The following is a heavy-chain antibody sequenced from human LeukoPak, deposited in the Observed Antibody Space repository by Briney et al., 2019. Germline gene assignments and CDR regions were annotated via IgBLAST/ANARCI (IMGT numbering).Heavy chain of an antibody. J-gene: IGHJ4*02. CDR2: INHSGST. CDR3: ARVAVAGTRKKYYFDY. V-gene: IGHV4-34*01. Sequence: KPSETLSLTCAVYGGSFSGYYWSWIRQSPGKGLEWIGEINHSGSTNYNPSLKSRVTISVDTSKNQFSLKLSSVAAADTAVYYCARVAVAGTRKKYYFDYWGQGTLVTVSS. CDR1: GGSFSGYY. D-gene: IGHD6-19*01.